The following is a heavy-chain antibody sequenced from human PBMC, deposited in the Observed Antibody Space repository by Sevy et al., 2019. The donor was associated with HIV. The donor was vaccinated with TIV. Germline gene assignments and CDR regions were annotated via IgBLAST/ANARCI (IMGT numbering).Heavy chain of an antibody. V-gene: IGHV1-18*01. CDR3: ARLLLSTEFGYYFDY. D-gene: IGHD3-16*01. CDR2: IRPYNGNT. J-gene: IGHJ4*02. Sequence: ASVKVSCKGSGYTFTSYGLSWVRQAPGQGLEWMGGIRPYNGNTDYAQILQGRVTVTTDTSTTTAYMELRSLRSDDTALYYCARLLLSTEFGYYFDYWGQGTLVTVSS. CDR1: GYTFTSYG.